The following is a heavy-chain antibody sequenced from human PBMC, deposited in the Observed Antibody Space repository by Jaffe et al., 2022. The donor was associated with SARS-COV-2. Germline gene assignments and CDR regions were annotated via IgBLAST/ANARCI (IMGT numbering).Heavy chain of an antibody. CDR1: GFTFSFYW. D-gene: IGHD3-16*01. CDR3: ARDHVGGYFDL. V-gene: IGHV3-7*03. J-gene: IGHJ2*01. Sequence: EVQLVESGGGLVQPGGSLRLSCTASGFTFSFYWMSWVRQAPGKGLEWVANIRTDGNDNQYVDSVKGRFTISRDNAKNLLYLQMSSLRVDDTAFYYCARDHVGGYFDLWGRGTLVTVSS. CDR2: IRTDGNDN.